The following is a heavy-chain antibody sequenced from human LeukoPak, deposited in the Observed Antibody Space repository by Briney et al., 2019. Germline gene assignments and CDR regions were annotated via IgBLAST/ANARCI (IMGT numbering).Heavy chain of an antibody. V-gene: IGHV3-11*04. D-gene: IGHD3-22*01. CDR2: ISSSGSTI. CDR3: ARDRDNWDYSDSRGYHFDTLGY. CDR1: GFTFSDYY. Sequence: GGSLRLSCAASGFTFSDYYMSWIRQAPGKGLEWVSYISSSGSTIYYADSVKGRFTISRDNAKNSLYLQMNSLRAEDTAVYYCARDRDNWDYSDSRGYHFDTLGYWGQGTLVTVSS. J-gene: IGHJ4*02.